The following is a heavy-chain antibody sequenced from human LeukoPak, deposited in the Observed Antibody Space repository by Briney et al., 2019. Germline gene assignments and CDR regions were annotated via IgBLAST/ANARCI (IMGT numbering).Heavy chain of an antibody. Sequence: GGSLRLSCAASGFTFSSYGMHWVRQAPGKGLEWVSSFYSGGSSYYADSVKGRFIISRDSSTDTLYLQMNSLRVEDTAVYFYARDRGYGYGFFDYWGQGTLVTVSS. CDR2: FYSGGSS. CDR1: GFTFSSYG. D-gene: IGHD5-18*01. V-gene: IGHV3-53*01. CDR3: ARDRGYGYGFFDY. J-gene: IGHJ4*02.